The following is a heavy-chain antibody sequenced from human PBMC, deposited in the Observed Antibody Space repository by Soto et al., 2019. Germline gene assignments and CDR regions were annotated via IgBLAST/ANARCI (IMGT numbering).Heavy chain of an antibody. CDR2: VNHSGST. CDR1: GGSFSGYY. Sequence: SETLSLTCAVYGGSFSGYYWSWIRQPPGKGLEWIGEVNHSGSTNYNPSLKSRVTISVDTSKNQFSLKLSSVTAADTAVYYCARKSLITIFGEVKYYYGMGVWGQGTTVTLSS. D-gene: IGHD3-3*01. J-gene: IGHJ6*02. V-gene: IGHV4-34*01. CDR3: ARKSLITIFGEVKYYYGMGV.